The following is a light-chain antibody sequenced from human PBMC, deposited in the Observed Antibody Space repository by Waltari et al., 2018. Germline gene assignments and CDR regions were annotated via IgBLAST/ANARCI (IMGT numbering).Light chain of an antibody. CDR1: NIGGHR. CDR2: DDI. V-gene: IGLV3-21*02. CDR3: QVWDTTTDQVI. Sequence: SFVLTQPPSVSVAPGQTASITCGGNNIGGHRVPWYQQKPGQAPILVVYDDIDRPSGVPERLSGSNSGITATLTISSVEAGDEADYYCQVWDTTTDQVIFGGGTRLTVL. J-gene: IGLJ2*01.